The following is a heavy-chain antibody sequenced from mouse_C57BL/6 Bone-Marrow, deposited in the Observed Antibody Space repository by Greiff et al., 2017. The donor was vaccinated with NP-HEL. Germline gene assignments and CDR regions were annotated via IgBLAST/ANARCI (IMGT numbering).Heavy chain of an antibody. CDR2: IYPGDGDT. CDR3: ARSSVITTVVPRYFDV. J-gene: IGHJ1*03. D-gene: IGHD1-1*01. V-gene: IGHV1-80*01. Sequence: QVQLQQSGAELVKPGASVKISCKASGYAFSSYWMNWVKQRPGKGLEWIGQIYPGDGDTNYNGKFKGKATLTADKSSSTAYMQLSSLTSEDSAVYFWARSSVITTVVPRYFDVWGTGTTVTVSS. CDR1: GYAFSSYW.